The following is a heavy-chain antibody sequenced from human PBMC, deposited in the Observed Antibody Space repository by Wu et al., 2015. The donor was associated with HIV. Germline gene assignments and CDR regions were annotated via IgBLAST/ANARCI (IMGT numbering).Heavy chain of an antibody. D-gene: IGHD3-3*01. CDR2: MTPGNLEV. CDR1: GYSFTSHD. CDR3: CXLATKMSAFNF. V-gene: IGHV1-8*01. J-gene: IGHJ4*03. Sequence: QVQLIQSGPENKKPGASVKVSCKTSGYSFTSHDINWVRQAPGQGPEWMAWMTPGNLEVEALLVKSNHRITLDQGDTSIRKQPIMELRNLRSDETRRLYFCXLATKMSAFNFWGQGTLITV.